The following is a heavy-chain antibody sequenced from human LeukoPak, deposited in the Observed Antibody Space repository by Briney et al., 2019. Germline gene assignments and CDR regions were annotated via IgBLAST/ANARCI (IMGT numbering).Heavy chain of an antibody. Sequence: PSETLSLTCAVYGGSFSNYYWSWIRQPPGKGLEWIGEINQSGNTNYNPSLKSRVTISVDTSKNQFSLKLSSVTAADTAVYYCARLGYSGYDLYYFDYWGQGTLVTVSS. CDR1: GGSFSNYY. CDR2: INQSGNT. V-gene: IGHV4-34*01. CDR3: ARLGYSGYDLYYFDY. D-gene: IGHD5-12*01. J-gene: IGHJ4*02.